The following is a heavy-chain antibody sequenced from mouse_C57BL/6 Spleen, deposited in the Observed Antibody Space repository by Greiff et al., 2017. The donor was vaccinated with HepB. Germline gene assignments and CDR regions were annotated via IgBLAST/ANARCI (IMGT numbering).Heavy chain of an antibody. CDR3: ALGDYDDWYFDV. Sequence: ESGPGLVKPSQSLSLTCSVTGYSITSGYYWNWIRQFPGNKLEWMGYISYDGSNNYNPSLKNRISITRDTSKNQFFLKLNSVTTEDTATYYCALGDYDDWYFDVWGTGTTVTVSS. D-gene: IGHD2-4*01. J-gene: IGHJ1*03. V-gene: IGHV3-6*01. CDR2: ISYDGSN. CDR1: GYSITSGYY.